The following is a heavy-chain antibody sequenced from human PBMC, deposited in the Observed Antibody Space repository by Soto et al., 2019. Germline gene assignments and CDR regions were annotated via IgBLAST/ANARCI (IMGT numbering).Heavy chain of an antibody. CDR3: ARDSPIGSTYSGYDAIDS. CDR1: GGTFSTST. D-gene: IGHD5-12*01. J-gene: IGHJ4*02. Sequence: QVQLVQSGAEVKKPGSSVKVSCKASGGTFSTSTFIWVRQAPGQGLEWMGRTIPILDVADYAQDFQGRVTITADKSTSTAYMELNSLTSKDTAVYYCARDSPIGSTYSGYDAIDSWGQGTLVTVSS. CDR2: TIPILDVA. V-gene: IGHV1-69*08.